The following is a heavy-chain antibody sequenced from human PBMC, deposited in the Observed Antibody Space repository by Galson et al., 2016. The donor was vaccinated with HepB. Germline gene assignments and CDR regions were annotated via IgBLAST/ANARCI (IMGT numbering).Heavy chain of an antibody. D-gene: IGHD3-10*01. J-gene: IGHJ4*02. CDR3: ARGGRLRGVILADYLDY. Sequence: SLRLSCAASGFSFSNYGIHWVRQAPGKGLEWLALIWYDGSNKDYADSVKGRFTISRDNSKNTLYLQMNSLRAEDTAVYYCARGGRLRGVILADYLDYWGQGTLVTVSS. CDR2: IWYDGSNK. CDR1: GFSFSNYG. V-gene: IGHV3-33*01.